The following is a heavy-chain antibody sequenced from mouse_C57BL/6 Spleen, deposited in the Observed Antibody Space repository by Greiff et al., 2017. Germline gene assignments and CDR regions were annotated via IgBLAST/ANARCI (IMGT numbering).Heavy chain of an antibody. J-gene: IGHJ2*01. Sequence: QVQLQQPGAELVKPGASVKLSCKASGYTFTSYWMHWVKQRPGQGLEWIGMIHPNSGSTNYNEKFKSKATLTVDKSSSTAYMQLSSLTSEDSEVYYCAREGYYSKGDYWGQGTTLTVSS. V-gene: IGHV1-64*01. CDR3: AREGYYSKGDY. CDR1: GYTFTSYW. CDR2: IHPNSGST. D-gene: IGHD2-5*01.